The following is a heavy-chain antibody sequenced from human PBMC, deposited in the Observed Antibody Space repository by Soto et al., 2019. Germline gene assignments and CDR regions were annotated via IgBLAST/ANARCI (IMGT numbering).Heavy chain of an antibody. Sequence: QVRLQESGPGLVKPSETLSLTCTVSGGSISSYYWSWIRQPPGKGLEWIGYIYYSGSTNYNPSLKSRVTISVDTSKNQFSLKLSSVTAADTAVYYCARHEGSSLYLGYWGQGTLVTVSS. CDR1: GGSISSYY. CDR2: IYYSGST. CDR3: ARHEGSSLYLGY. J-gene: IGHJ4*02. V-gene: IGHV4-59*08. D-gene: IGHD6-13*01.